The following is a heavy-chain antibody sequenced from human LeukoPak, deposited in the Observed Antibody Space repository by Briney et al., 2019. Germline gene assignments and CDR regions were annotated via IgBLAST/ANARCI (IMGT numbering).Heavy chain of an antibody. V-gene: IGHV1-46*01. CDR1: GYTFTSYH. Sequence: GAPVKVSCKASGYTFTSYHMHWVRQAPGQGLEWMGIINPSGGSTSYAQKFQGRVTMTRDTSTSTVYMELSSLRSEDTAVYYCARDRGGWYYFDYWGQGTLVTVSS. CDR3: ARDRGGWYYFDY. D-gene: IGHD6-19*01. CDR2: INPSGGST. J-gene: IGHJ4*02.